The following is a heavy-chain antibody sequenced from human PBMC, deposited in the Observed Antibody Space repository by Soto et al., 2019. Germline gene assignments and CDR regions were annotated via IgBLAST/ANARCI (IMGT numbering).Heavy chain of an antibody. CDR1: GGTFSSYA. CDR3: ARPGGSSSVIGFDY. J-gene: IGHJ4*02. D-gene: IGHD6-6*01. Sequence: GASVKVSCKASGGTFSSYAISWVRQAPGQGLEWMGGIIPIFGTANYAQKFQGRVTITADESTSTACMELSSLRSEDTAVYYCARPGGSSSVIGFDYRAQRTLDTVSS. CDR2: IIPIFGTA. V-gene: IGHV1-69*13.